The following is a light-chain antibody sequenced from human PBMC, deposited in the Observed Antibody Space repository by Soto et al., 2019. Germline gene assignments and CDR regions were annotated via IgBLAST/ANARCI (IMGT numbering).Light chain of an antibody. V-gene: IGKV1-33*01. CDR2: DAS. CDR3: QQYDNLTLT. J-gene: IGKJ4*01. Sequence: DIQMTQSTSSLSASVGDRVTITCQASQDISNYLNWYQQKPGKAPKLLIYDASNLETGVPSRFSGSGSGTDFTFAISSVQTEDISTYYCQQYDNLTLTFGGGTKVEIK. CDR1: QDISNY.